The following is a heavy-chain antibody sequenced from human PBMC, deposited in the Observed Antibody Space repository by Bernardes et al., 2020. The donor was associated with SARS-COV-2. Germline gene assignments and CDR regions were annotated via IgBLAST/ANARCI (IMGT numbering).Heavy chain of an antibody. CDR2: IHSSGRT. CDR1: GGSITIGGYF. J-gene: IGHJ4*02. V-gene: IGHV4-61*09. D-gene: IGHD1-26*01. CDR3: MRELEGYFNRDDY. Sequence: SETLSLTCSVSGGSITIGGYFWTWIRQPAGKGLEWIGHIHSSGRTSYKPSLGSRVTISVDTSKNQFSLRLSSVTAADTAVYYCMRELEGYFNRDDYWGQGTLVTVSS.